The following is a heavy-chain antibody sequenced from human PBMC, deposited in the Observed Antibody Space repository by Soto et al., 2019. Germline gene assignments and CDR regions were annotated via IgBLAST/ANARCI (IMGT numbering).Heavy chain of an antibody. J-gene: IGHJ4*02. CDR2: ISYDGSNG. CDR3: ANDRGGSWPLFDY. D-gene: IGHD6-13*01. CDR1: GFTFSDYG. Sequence: HVQLVEAGGGVVQPGRSLRLSCIASGFTFSDYGMHWVRQAPGKGLEWVALISYDGSNGYYADSVKGRFTISRDNSRNTLYLQMSSLSPEDSAVYYCANDRGGSWPLFDYWGQGTLVTVSS. V-gene: IGHV3-30*18.